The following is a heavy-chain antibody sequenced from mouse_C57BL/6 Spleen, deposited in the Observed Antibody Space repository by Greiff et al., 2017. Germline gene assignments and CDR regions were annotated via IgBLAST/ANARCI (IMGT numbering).Heavy chain of an antibody. J-gene: IGHJ4*01. CDR1: GFSLSTSGMG. CDR2: IYWDDDK. Sequence: QVTLKESGPGILQSSQTLSLTCSFSGFSLSTSGMGVSWIRQPSGKGLEWLAHIYWDDDKRYDPSLKSRLTISKDTSRNQVFRKTTSVDTADTATYYGARSPTGTLAMDYWGQGTSSTVSS. D-gene: IGHD4-1*02. CDR3: ARSPTGTLAMDY. V-gene: IGHV8-12*01.